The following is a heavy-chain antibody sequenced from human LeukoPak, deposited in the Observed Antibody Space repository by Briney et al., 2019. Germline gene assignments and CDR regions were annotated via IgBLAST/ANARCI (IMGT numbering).Heavy chain of an antibody. CDR3: ARDTYFHDGTGYPSRRWLDY. CDR2: ISAYNGNT. CDR1: GYTFTSNG. Sequence: ASVKVSCKASGYTFTSNGVSWLRQAPGQGLEWMGWISAYNGNTKYAQKLQGRIIMTTDTSTSTAYMELRSLRSDDTGVYYCARDTYFHDGTGYPSRRWLDYWGQGTLVTVSS. V-gene: IGHV1-18*01. J-gene: IGHJ4*02. D-gene: IGHD3-22*01.